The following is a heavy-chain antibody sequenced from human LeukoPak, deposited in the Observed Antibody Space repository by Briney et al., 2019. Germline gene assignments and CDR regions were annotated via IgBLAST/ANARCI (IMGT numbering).Heavy chain of an antibody. CDR3: VRGMGGGVSNFDY. V-gene: IGHV3-11*04. D-gene: IGHD3-16*01. J-gene: IGHJ4*02. Sequence: GGSLRLSCAASGFTVSDYYMTWIRQAPGKGLDWVSYISFSGSTIYYADSVKGRFIISRDTAKNSLYLQMNSLRAEDTAVYYCVRGMGGGVSNFDYWGQGTLVTVSS. CDR1: GFTVSDYY. CDR2: ISFSGSTI.